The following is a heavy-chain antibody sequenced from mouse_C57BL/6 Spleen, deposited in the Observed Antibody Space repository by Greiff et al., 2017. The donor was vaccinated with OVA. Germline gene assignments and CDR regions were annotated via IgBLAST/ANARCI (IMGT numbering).Heavy chain of an antibody. Sequence: VQLQQSGAELVRPGASVKLSCKASGYTFTDYYINWVKQRPGQGLEWIARIYPGSGNTYYNEKFKGKATLTAEKSSSTAYMQLSSLTSEDSAVYVCAREDGYYGWYFDVWGTGTTVTVSS. CDR2: IYPGSGNT. D-gene: IGHD2-3*01. J-gene: IGHJ1*03. CDR1: GYTFTDYY. V-gene: IGHV1-76*01. CDR3: AREDGYYGWYFDV.